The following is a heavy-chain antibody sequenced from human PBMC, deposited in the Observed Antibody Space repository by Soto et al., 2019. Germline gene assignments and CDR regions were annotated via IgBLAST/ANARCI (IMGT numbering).Heavy chain of an antibody. J-gene: IGHJ5*01. V-gene: IGHV4-39*01. CDR1: GASISSRAHY. D-gene: IGHD3-3*01. CDR3: AATSKMFGVRGRFDS. Sequence: SETLSLTCTVSGASISSRAHYWAWIRRPPGRGLEWIGSIYDSANTYYNPSLKSRVTISVDSPKNQFSLKLTSVTAADTSVFYCAATSKMFGVRGRFDSWGQGSLVTVS. CDR2: IYDSANT.